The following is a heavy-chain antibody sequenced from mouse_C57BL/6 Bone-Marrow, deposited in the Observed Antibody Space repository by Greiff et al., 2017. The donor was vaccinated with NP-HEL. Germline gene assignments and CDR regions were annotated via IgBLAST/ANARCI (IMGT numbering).Heavy chain of an antibody. D-gene: IGHD1-1*01. CDR1: GYTFTSYW. V-gene: IGHV1-55*01. J-gene: IGHJ4*01. Sequence: QVQLKQPGAELVKPGASVKMSCTASGYTFTSYWITWVKQRPGQGLEWIGVIYPGSGSTNYNEKFKSKATLTVDTSSSTAYMQLISLTSEDSAVDYCASEGFITTPYYAMDYWGQGTSVTVSS. CDR2: IYPGSGST. CDR3: ASEGFITTPYYAMDY.